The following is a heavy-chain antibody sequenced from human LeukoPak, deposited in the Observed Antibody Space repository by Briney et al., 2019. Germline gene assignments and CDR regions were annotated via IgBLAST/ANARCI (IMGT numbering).Heavy chain of an antibody. CDR2: IYTSGST. J-gene: IGHJ5*02. V-gene: IGHV4-4*07. D-gene: IGHD3-22*01. CDR3: ARGKYYYDSSGPECWFDP. CDR1: GGSISSYY. Sequence: SETLSLTCTVSGGSISSYYWSWIRQPAGKGLEWIGRIYTSGSTNYNPSLKSRVTMSVDTSKNQSSLKLSSVTAADTAVYYCARGKYYYDSSGPECWFDPWGQGTLVTVSS.